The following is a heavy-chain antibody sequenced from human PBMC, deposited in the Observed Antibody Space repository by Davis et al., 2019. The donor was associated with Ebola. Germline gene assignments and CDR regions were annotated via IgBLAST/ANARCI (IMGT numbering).Heavy chain of an antibody. Sequence: GESLKISCAASGFTFSSYSMNWVRQAPGKGLEWVSFISVSSSYIYYADSVKGRFTISRDNAKNSLYLQMNSLRAEDTAVYYCAKGPGGVRGAIDYWGQGTLVTVSS. J-gene: IGHJ4*02. V-gene: IGHV3-21*01. CDR2: ISVSSSYI. CDR1: GFTFSSYS. D-gene: IGHD3-10*01. CDR3: AKGPGGVRGAIDY.